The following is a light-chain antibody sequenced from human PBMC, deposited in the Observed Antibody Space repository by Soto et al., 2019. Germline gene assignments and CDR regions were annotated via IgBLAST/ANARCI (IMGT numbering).Light chain of an antibody. Sequence: EIVLTQSPGTLSLSPGERATLSGRASQSLSSSDLAWYQHKPGQAPRLLIYGASSRATGIPNRFSGSGSGTDITLTITRLEPDGYAVHYCQQYGSSPRTCGRGTKVEVK. CDR1: QSLSSSD. CDR3: QQYGSSPRT. V-gene: IGKV3-20*01. J-gene: IGKJ1*01. CDR2: GAS.